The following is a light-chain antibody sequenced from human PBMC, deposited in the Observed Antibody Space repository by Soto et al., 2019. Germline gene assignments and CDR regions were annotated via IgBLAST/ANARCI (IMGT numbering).Light chain of an antibody. CDR1: SSDVGAYNY. V-gene: IGLV2-8*01. Sequence: QSALTQPPSASGSPGQSFTISCTGTSSDVGAYNYVSWYQQHAGKAPKLVIYEVTKRPSGVPDRFSGSKSANTASLTVSGLQAEDEADYYCSSFASSNTWVFGGGTKVTVL. CDR3: SSFASSNTWV. CDR2: EVT. J-gene: IGLJ3*02.